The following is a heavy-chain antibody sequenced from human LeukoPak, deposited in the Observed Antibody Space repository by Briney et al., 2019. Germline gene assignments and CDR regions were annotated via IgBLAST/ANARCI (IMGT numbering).Heavy chain of an antibody. CDR1: GLTFSSFS. CDR3: AKRGLYGTVPFYGMDV. CDR2: IGRTT. D-gene: IGHD4-17*01. Sequence: GGSLRLSCAASGLTFSSFSMSWVRQAPGKGLEYVSGIGRTTYYAESVKGRFTISRDNSKSTLFLQMNSLRAEDTAVYYCAKRGLYGTVPFYGMDVWGQGTTVTVSS. J-gene: IGHJ6*02. V-gene: IGHV3-23*01.